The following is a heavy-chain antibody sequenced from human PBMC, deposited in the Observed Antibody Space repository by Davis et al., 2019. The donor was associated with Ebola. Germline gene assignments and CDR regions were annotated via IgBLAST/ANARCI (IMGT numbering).Heavy chain of an antibody. D-gene: IGHD2-2*01. CDR3: ARHLGRYCDRTSCQVYWFDP. CDR1: GGSISSSRHY. Sequence: PSETLSLTCTVSGGSISSSRHYWGWIRQPPGKGLEWFGSIYYSGNTYYNPSLNSRLSISVDTSKNQFSLKLSSLTAAYTAVYYCARHLGRYCDRTSCQVYWFDPWGQGTLVTVSS. V-gene: IGHV4-39*01. J-gene: IGHJ5*02. CDR2: IYYSGNT.